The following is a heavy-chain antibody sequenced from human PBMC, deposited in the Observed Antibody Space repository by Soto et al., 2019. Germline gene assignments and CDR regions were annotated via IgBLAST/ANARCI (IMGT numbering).Heavy chain of an antibody. D-gene: IGHD4-4*01. V-gene: IGHV3-23*01. CDR1: GFTFSSYA. CDR3: GKATVTSGLLHYYGMDV. CDR2: IRGSGGST. Sequence: EVQLLESGGGLLQPGGSLRLSCAASGFTFSSYAMSWVRQAPGKGLEWVSSIRGSGGSTHYADSVKGRFTISRDNSKNTRYLQMNSLRAEDTAVYYCGKATVTSGLLHYYGMDVWGQGTTVTVSS. J-gene: IGHJ6*02.